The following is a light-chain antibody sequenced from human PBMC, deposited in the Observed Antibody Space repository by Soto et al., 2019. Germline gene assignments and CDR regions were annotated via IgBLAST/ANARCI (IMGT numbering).Light chain of an antibody. V-gene: IGKV1-5*03. Sequence: DIQMTQSPSTLSASVGDRVTITCRASQSIRSWLAWYQQKPGKAPKLLIYKASSLESGVQSRFSGSGSGTEFTLTISSLQPDDFASYYCQQYGSYSPWTFGQGTKVEIK. CDR1: QSIRSW. J-gene: IGKJ1*01. CDR2: KAS. CDR3: QQYGSYSPWT.